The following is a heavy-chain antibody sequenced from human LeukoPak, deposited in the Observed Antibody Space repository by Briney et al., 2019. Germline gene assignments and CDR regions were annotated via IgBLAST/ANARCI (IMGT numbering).Heavy chain of an antibody. CDR2: ISGSGGST. Sequence: GGSLRLSCAASVFTFSSYAMSWVRQAPGKGLEWVSAISGSGGSTYYADSVKGRFTISRDNSKNTLYLQMNSLRAEDTAVYYCAKARLVYDSSGYPIFWYFDLWGRGTLVTVSS. J-gene: IGHJ2*01. CDR3: AKARLVYDSSGYPIFWYFDL. V-gene: IGHV3-23*01. CDR1: VFTFSSYA. D-gene: IGHD3-22*01.